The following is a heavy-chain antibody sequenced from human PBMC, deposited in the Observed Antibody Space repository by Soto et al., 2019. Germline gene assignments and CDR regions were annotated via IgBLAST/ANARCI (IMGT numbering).Heavy chain of an antibody. CDR2: ISYDGSNK. CDR3: ARSSFRGIAAPRYYYGMDV. D-gene: IGHD6-13*01. V-gene: IGHV3-30-3*01. CDR1: GFTFSSYA. J-gene: IGHJ6*02. Sequence: GGSLRLSCAASGFTFSSYAMHWVRQAPGKGLEWVAVISYDGSNKYYADSVKGRFTISRDNSKNTLYLQMNSLRAEDTAVYYCARSSFRGIAAPRYYYGMDVWGQGTTVTVSS.